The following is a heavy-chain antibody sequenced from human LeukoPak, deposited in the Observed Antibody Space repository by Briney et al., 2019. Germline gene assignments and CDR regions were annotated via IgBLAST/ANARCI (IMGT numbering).Heavy chain of an antibody. V-gene: IGHV3-23*01. CDR1: GFTFSSYA. Sequence: GGSLRLSCAASGFTFSSYAMTWVRQAPGKGLHWVSTISVSGENTYYADSVKGRFTISRDISKSTLYLQMNSLRDEDTALYYWAKYGSGTYYNGLHWGQGTLVTVSS. J-gene: IGHJ4*02. CDR2: ISVSGENT. CDR3: AKYGSGTYYNGLH. D-gene: IGHD3-10*01.